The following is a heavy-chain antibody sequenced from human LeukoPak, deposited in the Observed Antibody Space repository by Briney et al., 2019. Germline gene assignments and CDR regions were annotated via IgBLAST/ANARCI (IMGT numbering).Heavy chain of an antibody. V-gene: IGHV3-30*02. Sequence: GGSLRLSCAASGFTFSSYGVHWVRQAPGKGLEWVAFIRYDGSNEYYADSVKGRFTISRDNSKNTLYLQMNSLRADDTAVYYCARDGYNSGYLKALDYWGQGTLLTVSS. CDR3: ARDGYNSGYLKALDY. CDR2: IRYDGSNE. CDR1: GFTFSSYG. D-gene: IGHD5-18*01. J-gene: IGHJ4*02.